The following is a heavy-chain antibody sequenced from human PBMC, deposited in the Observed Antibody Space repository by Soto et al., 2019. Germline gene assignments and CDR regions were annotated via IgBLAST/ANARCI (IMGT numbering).Heavy chain of an antibody. J-gene: IGHJ4*02. D-gene: IGHD1-26*01. CDR3: ASSVVGAPGIDY. V-gene: IGHV4-59*01. Sequence: SETLSLTCTVSGCSISSYYWSWIRQPPGKGLEWVGDIYYSGSNNYYTARKRRVNTSVDTSKNQFSPKLSSVTAADMAVYYCASSVVGAPGIDYWAQETLVTVS. CDR2: IYYSGSN. CDR1: GCSISSYY.